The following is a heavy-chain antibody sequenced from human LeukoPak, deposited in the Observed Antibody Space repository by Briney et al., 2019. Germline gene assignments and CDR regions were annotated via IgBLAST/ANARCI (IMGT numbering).Heavy chain of an antibody. CDR3: ARGLVYYGSGPESYFDY. Sequence: PSETLSLTCTVSGGSISSYYGSWIRQPAGKGLEWIGRIYTSGSTNYNPSLKSRVTKSVDTSKNQFSLKLSSVTAADTAVYYCARGLVYYGSGPESYFDYWGQGTLVTVSS. V-gene: IGHV4-4*07. D-gene: IGHD3-10*01. J-gene: IGHJ4*02. CDR1: GGSISSYY. CDR2: IYTSGST.